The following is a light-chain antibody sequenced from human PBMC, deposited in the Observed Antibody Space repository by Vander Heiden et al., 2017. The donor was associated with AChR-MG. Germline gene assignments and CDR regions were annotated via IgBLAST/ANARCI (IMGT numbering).Light chain of an antibody. J-gene: IGKJ5*01. CDR3: QHYNNWPIT. CDR2: GAS. Sequence: ELVMRQSPATLSVSPGARATLSCRASQSVSSDLAWYQQKPGQAPRLLIYGASTRATGIPARFSGSGSGTEFTLTISSLQSEDFALYYCQHYNNWPITFGQGTRLEIK. CDR1: QSVSSD. V-gene: IGKV3-15*01.